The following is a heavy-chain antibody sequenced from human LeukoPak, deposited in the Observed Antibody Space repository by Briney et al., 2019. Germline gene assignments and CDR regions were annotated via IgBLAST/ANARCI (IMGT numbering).Heavy chain of an antibody. CDR2: LYHVVIT. V-gene: IGHV3-53*01. CDR1: GFTVSTNY. CDR3: ARALPYSSQGID. Sequence: PGGSRRLSCAASGFTVSTNYMSWVRQAPGKGLEWVSVLYHVVITYYADSVKGRFTISRDNAKDTLYLQMNSLRAGDTAVYYCARALPYSSQGIDWGQGTLVTV. D-gene: IGHD2-21*01. J-gene: IGHJ4*02.